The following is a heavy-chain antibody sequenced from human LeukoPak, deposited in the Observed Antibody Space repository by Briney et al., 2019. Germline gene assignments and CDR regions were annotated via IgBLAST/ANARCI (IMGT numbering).Heavy chain of an antibody. CDR3: ARLSPWYSGGMDV. CDR2: ISSSSSYI. J-gene: IGHJ6*02. D-gene: IGHD6-13*01. CDR1: GFTFSSYS. V-gene: IGHV3-21*01. Sequence: PGGSLRLSCAASGFTFSSYSMNWVRQAPGKGLEWVSSISSSSSYIYYADSVKGRFTISRDNAKNSLYLQMNSLRAEDTAMYYCARLSPWYSGGMDVWGQGTTVTVSS.